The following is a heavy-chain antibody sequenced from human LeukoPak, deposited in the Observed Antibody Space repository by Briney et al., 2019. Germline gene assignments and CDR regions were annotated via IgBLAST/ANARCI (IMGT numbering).Heavy chain of an antibody. V-gene: IGHV5-51*01. CDR3: ARRKGGGGILGPYGDHGWGEVYYYYMDV. D-gene: IGHD4-17*01. Sequence: GESLKISCKGSGYSFTSYWIGWVRQMPGKGLEWTGIIYPGDSDTRYSPSSQGQVTISADKSISTAYLQWSSLKASDTAMYYCARRKGGGGILGPYGDHGWGEVYYYYMDVWGKGTTVTVSS. CDR2: IYPGDSDT. J-gene: IGHJ6*03. CDR1: GYSFTSYW.